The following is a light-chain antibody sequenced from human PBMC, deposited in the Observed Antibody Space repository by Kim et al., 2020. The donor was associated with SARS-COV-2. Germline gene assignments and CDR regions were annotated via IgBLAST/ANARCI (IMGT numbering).Light chain of an antibody. CDR2: DVS. J-gene: IGLJ2*01. Sequence: QPTTISCTGTSSDVGGYNYVSWYQQHPGKAPKLMIYDVSKRPSGVSNRFSGSKSGNTASLTISGRQAEDEADYYCSSYTSSSTVVFGGGTQLTVL. CDR3: SSYTSSSTVV. V-gene: IGLV2-14*04. CDR1: SSDVGGYNY.